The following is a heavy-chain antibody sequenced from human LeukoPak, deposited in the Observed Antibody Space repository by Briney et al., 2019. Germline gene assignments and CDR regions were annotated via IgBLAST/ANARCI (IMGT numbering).Heavy chain of an antibody. D-gene: IGHD4-17*01. CDR1: GFTFSSYS. CDR2: ISSRGDYI. Sequence: GSLRLSCVASGFTFSSYSMNWVRQAPGKGLEWVACISSRGDYIYYADSVRGRFTISRDNAKNSLYLQMNSLIAEDTAVYYCARGSDPGDYVGYDALDIWGQGTVVTVSS. CDR3: ARGSDPGDYVGYDALDI. J-gene: IGHJ3*02. V-gene: IGHV3-21*01.